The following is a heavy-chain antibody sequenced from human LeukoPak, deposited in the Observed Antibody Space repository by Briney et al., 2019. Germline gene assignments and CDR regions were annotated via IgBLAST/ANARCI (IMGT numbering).Heavy chain of an antibody. Sequence: PSETLSLTCAVYGGSFSGYYWSWIRQPPGKGLEWIGEINHSGSTNYNPSLKSRVTISVDTSKNQFSLKLSSVTAADTAVYYCARGGPGYYYYMDVWGKGTTVTVSS. V-gene: IGHV4-34*01. CDR3: ARGGPGYYYYMDV. CDR1: GGSFSGYY. J-gene: IGHJ6*03. CDR2: INHSGST.